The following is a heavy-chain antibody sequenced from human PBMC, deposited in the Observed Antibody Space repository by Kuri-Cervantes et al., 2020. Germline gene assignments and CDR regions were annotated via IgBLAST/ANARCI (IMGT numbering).Heavy chain of an antibody. V-gene: IGHV3-21*01. D-gene: IGHD3-10*01. Sequence: LSLTCAASGFTFSSYSMNWVRQAPGKGLEWVSSISSSSSYIYYADSVKGRFTISRDNAKNSLYLQMNSLRAEDTAVYYCASRRGYGSGHDYWGQGTLVTVSS. CDR1: GFTFSSYS. CDR2: ISSSSSYI. J-gene: IGHJ4*02. CDR3: ASRRGYGSGHDY.